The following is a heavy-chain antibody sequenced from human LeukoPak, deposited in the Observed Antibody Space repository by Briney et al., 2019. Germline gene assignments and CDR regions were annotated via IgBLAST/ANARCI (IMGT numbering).Heavy chain of an antibody. J-gene: IGHJ4*02. V-gene: IGHV3-23*01. CDR3: AKAPVTTCRGAYCYPFDY. CDR1: GFTLSSCA. D-gene: IGHD2-21*01. CDR2: ISDSGNT. Sequence: GGSLRLSCAASGFTLSSCAMSWVRQAPGKGLEWVSAISDSGNTYHADSVKGRFTISRDSSKNTLFLQLNRLRPEDAAVYYCAKAPVTTCRGAYCYPFDYWGQGTLVTVSS.